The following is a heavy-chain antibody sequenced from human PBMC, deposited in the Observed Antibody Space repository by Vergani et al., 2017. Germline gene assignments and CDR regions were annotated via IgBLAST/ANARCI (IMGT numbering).Heavy chain of an antibody. Sequence: QVQLVQSGAEGKKPGSSVKVSCMASGGTFSSYTISWVRQAPGQGLEWMGRIIPILGIANYTQKFQGRVTITPDKSTSTVYMGLSSLRSEDTAVYYCAGNERLSVAYYYMDGWGKGTTVTVSS. V-gene: IGHV1-69*02. CDR1: GGTFSSYT. D-gene: IGHD5-24*01. J-gene: IGHJ6*03. CDR3: AGNERLSVAYYYMDG. CDR2: IIPILGIA.